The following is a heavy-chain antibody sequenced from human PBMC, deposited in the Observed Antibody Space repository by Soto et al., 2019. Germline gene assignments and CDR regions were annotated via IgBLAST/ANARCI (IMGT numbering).Heavy chain of an antibody. V-gene: IGHV4-59*01. CDR3: AGLRGYAGSPIDY. CDR1: GGSNISGY. D-gene: IGHD2-15*01. CDR2: ISHSGNT. J-gene: IGHJ4*02. Sequence: LSLTCTVSGGSNISGYWSWIRQPPGKGLEWIGYISHSGNTNYNPSVKSRVTLSVDTPKNQFSLRLSSVTTADTAVYYCAGLRGYAGSPIDYWGQGTLVTVSS.